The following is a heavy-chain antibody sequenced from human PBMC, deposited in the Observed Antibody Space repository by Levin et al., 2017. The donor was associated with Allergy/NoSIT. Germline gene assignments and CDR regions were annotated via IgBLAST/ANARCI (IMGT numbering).Heavy chain of an antibody. D-gene: IGHD3-22*01. CDR3: ASANHKYYYDSSGYYPEYFQH. CDR1: GFTFSSYA. CDR2: ISYDGSNK. J-gene: IGHJ1*01. V-gene: IGHV3-30-3*01. Sequence: PGGSLRLSCAASGFTFSSYAMHWVRQAPGKGLEWVAVISYDGSNKYYADSVKGRFTISRDNSKNTLYLQMNSLRAEDTAVYYCASANHKYYYDSSGYYPEYFQHWGQGTLVTVSS.